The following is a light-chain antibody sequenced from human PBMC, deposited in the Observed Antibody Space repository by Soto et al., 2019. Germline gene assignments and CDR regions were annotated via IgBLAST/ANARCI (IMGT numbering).Light chain of an antibody. Sequence: QSALTQPPSASGTPGQRVTISCSGSSSNIGSNTVNWYQQFPGTAPKLLIFTNNQRPSGVPDRFSGYKSGTSASLAISGLQSEDEADYYCAEWDDSLDGYVFGTGTKVTVL. CDR2: TNN. J-gene: IGLJ1*01. V-gene: IGLV1-44*01. CDR1: SSNIGSNT. CDR3: AEWDDSLDGYV.